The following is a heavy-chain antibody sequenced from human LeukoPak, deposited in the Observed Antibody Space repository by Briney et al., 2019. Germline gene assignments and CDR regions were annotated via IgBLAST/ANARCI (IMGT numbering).Heavy chain of an antibody. CDR3: ARDYYFDN. J-gene: IGHJ4*02. Sequence: ASVKVSCKASGYTFTGYYIHWVRQAPGQGLEWMGWINPNSGGTNYARKFQGRVTMTRDTSISTAYMELSRLRSDDTAVYYCARDYYFDNWGQGTLVTVSS. CDR2: INPNSGGT. CDR1: GYTFTGYY. V-gene: IGHV1-2*02.